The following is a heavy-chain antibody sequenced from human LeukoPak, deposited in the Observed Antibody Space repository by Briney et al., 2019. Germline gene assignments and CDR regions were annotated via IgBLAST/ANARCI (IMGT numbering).Heavy chain of an antibody. J-gene: IGHJ4*02. CDR3: ARVHRGYSYGRLDY. CDR1: GFAFSDYS. CDR2: ISSSDNTI. D-gene: IGHD5-18*01. Sequence: GGSLRLSCAASGFAFSDYSMNWVRQAPGKGLEWVSYISSSDNTIHYADSVKGRFTISRDNAKNSLYLEMNSLRGEDTAAYYCARVHRGYSYGRLDYWSQGTLVTVSS. V-gene: IGHV3-48*01.